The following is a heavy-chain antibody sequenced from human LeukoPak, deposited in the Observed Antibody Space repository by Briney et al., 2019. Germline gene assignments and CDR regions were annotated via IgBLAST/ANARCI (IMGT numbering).Heavy chain of an antibody. Sequence: PSQTLSLTCTVSGGSISSGGYYWSWIRQPPGKGLEWIGYIYHSGSTYYNPSLKSRVTISVDRSKNQFSLKLSSVTAADTAVYYCARAYSYGNLFFDYWGQGTLVTVSS. J-gene: IGHJ4*02. CDR1: GGSISSGGYY. V-gene: IGHV4-30-2*01. CDR2: IYHSGST. D-gene: IGHD5-18*01. CDR3: ARAYSYGNLFFDY.